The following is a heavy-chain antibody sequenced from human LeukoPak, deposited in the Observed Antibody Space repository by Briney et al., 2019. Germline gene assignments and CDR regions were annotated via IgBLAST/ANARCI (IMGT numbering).Heavy chain of an antibody. CDR2: IYTSGST. J-gene: IGHJ1*01. D-gene: IGHD6-13*01. CDR1: GGSISSYY. CDR3: ARHWYSSSWLGYFQH. V-gene: IGHV4-4*07. Sequence: SETLSLTCTVSGGSISSYYWSWIRQPAGKGLEWIGRIYTSGSTNYNPSLKSRVTMSVDTSKNQFSLKLSSVTAADTAVYYCARHWYSSSWLGYFQHWGQGTLVTVSS.